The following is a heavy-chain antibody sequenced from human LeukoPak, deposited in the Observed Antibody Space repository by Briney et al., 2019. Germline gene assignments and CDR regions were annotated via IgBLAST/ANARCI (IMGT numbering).Heavy chain of an antibody. J-gene: IGHJ5*02. Sequence: SQTLSLTCAVSGGSISSGGYSWSWIRQPPGEGLEWIGYIYHSGSTYYNPSLKSRVTISVDRSKNQFSLKLSSVTAADTAVYYCARAGTTAWFDPWGQGTLVTVSS. CDR2: IYHSGST. CDR3: ARAGTTAWFDP. V-gene: IGHV4-30-2*01. D-gene: IGHD1-1*01. CDR1: GGSISSGGYS.